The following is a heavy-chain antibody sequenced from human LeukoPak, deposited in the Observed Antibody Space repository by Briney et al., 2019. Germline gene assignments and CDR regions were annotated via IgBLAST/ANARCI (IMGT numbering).Heavy chain of an antibody. CDR3: ARHGLFQDYGY. D-gene: IGHD3-16*01. Sequence: SETLSLTCTVSGGSISSSSSFWAWIRQPPGKGLEWIGNVYYSGNTHYNPSLKRRVTISLDTSKSQFSLRLPSVTAADTAVYYCARHGLFQDYGYWGQGTLVTVSS. J-gene: IGHJ4*02. V-gene: IGHV4-39*01. CDR1: GGSISSSSSF. CDR2: VYYSGNT.